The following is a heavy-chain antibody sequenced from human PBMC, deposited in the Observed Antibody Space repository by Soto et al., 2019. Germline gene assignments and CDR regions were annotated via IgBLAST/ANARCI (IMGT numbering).Heavy chain of an antibody. J-gene: IGHJ6*04. CDR3: SRVVDSKHYYYSVMDF. Sequence: AKVSWKDCGERYDSSARSWVQQDKGQGLEWMGWISAYNGNTNYAQKLQGRVTMTTDTSTSTAYMELRSLRSDDTAVYYCSRVVDSKHYYYSVMDFWVKRSTV. CDR1: GERYDSSA. V-gene: IGHV1-18*01. CDR2: ISAYNGNT. D-gene: IGHD2-21*01.